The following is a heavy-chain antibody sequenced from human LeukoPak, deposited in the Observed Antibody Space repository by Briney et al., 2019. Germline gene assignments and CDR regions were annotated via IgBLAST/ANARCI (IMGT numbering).Heavy chain of an antibody. V-gene: IGHV3-74*01. J-gene: IGHJ3*02. CDR2: INSDGSST. CDR3: ARDNNLDAFDI. Sequence: GGSLRLSCAASGFTFSSYWMHWVRQAPGKGLVWVSRINSDGSSTSYADSVKGRFTISRDDSKNTLYLQMNSLRAEDTAVYYCARDNNLDAFDIWGQGTMVTVSS. CDR1: GFTFSSYW. D-gene: IGHD5-24*01.